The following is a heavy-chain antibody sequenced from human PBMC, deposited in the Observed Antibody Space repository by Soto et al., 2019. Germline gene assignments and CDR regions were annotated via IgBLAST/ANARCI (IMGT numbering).Heavy chain of an antibody. CDR1: GFSLTTGVS. CDR2: IYWDDDT. Sequence: QINLKESGPTLVKPTQTLTLTCSFSGFSLTTGVSVNWIRQPPGKALEWLALIYWDDDTRYSLSLRSRLSITKDTSKNQVVLTVTNVDPADTATYFCAHSPGYVTGGNWFDPRGQGILVTVSS. D-gene: IGHD5-12*01. V-gene: IGHV2-5*02. CDR3: AHSPGYVTGGNWFDP. J-gene: IGHJ5*02.